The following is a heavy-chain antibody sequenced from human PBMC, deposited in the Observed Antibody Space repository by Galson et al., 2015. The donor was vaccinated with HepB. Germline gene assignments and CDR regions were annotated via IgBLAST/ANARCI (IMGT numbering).Heavy chain of an antibody. V-gene: IGHV4-61*02. CDR3: ARESTSTIFGVVILYGMDV. CDR1: GGSISSGSYY. Sequence: LSLTCTVSGGSISSGSYYWSWIRQPAGKGLEWIGRIYTSGSTNYNPSLKSRVTISVDTSKNQFSLKLSSVTAADTAVYYCARESTSTIFGVVILYGMDVWGQGTTVTVSS. D-gene: IGHD3-3*01. CDR2: IYTSGST. J-gene: IGHJ6*02.